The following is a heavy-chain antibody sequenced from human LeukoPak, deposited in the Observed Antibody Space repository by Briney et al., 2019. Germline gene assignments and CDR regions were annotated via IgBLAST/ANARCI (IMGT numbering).Heavy chain of an antibody. CDR3: ATDPTCSGGSCYSYYYGMDV. J-gene: IGHJ6*02. V-gene: IGHV1-24*01. CDR1: GYTLTELS. Sequence: SVKVSCKVSGYTLTELSMHWVRQAPGKGVEWMGGFDPEDGETIYAQKFQGRVTMTEDTYTDTAYMELSSLRSEDTAVYYCATDPTCSGGSCYSYYYGMDVWGQGTTVTVSS. D-gene: IGHD2-15*01. CDR2: FDPEDGET.